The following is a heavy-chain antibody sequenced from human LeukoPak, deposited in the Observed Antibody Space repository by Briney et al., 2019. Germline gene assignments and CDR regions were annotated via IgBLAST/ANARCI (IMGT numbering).Heavy chain of an antibody. D-gene: IGHD3-10*01. Sequence: GRSLRLSCAASGFTFSNAWISWVRQAPGKGLEWVGRIKSKTDGGTTDYAAPVKGRFTISRDDSKNTLYLQMNSLKTEDTVVYYCTTPPYYYGSGSSFYGMDVWGQGTTVTVSS. J-gene: IGHJ6*02. CDR3: TTPPYYYGSGSSFYGMDV. V-gene: IGHV3-15*01. CDR2: IKSKTDGGTT. CDR1: GFTFSNAW.